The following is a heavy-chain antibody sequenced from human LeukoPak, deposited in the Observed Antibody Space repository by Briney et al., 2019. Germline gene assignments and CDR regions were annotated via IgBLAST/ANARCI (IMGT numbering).Heavy chain of an antibody. Sequence: ASVKVSCKVSGYTLTELSMHWVRQAPGKGLEWMGGFDPEDGETIYAQKFQGRVTMTEDTSTDTAYMELSSLRSEDTAVYYCATDLFLNYGDYPWGQGTLVTASS. CDR1: GYTLTELS. CDR2: FDPEDGET. J-gene: IGHJ5*02. V-gene: IGHV1-24*01. CDR3: ATDLFLNYGDYP. D-gene: IGHD4-17*01.